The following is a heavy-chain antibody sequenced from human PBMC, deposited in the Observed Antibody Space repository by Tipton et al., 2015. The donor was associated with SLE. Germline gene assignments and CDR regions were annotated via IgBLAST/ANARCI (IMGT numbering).Heavy chain of an antibody. CDR3: ATGYGGSYSYYFYMDV. J-gene: IGHJ6*03. Sequence: TLSLTCSVSGGSVSRGAYYWSWIRQPAGKGLEWIGRILSRVTISVDSSKNQFSLKLTSVTAADTAVYFCATGYGGSYSYYFYMDVWGPGTTVIVSS. V-gene: IGHV4-61*02. CDR1: GGSVSRGAYY. CDR2: I. D-gene: IGHD1-26*01.